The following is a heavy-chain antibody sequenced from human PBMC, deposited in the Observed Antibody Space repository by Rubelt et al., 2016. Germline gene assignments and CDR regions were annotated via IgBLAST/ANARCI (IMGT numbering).Heavy chain of an antibody. CDR3: ARYYYDSSGYVYFDY. CDR2: INAGNGNT. V-gene: IGHV1-3*01. CDR1: GYTFTSYA. D-gene: IGHD3-22*01. J-gene: IGHJ4*02. Sequence: QVQLVQSGAEVKKPGASVKVSCKASGYTFTSYAMHWVRQAPGQRLEWMGWINAGNGNTKYSQKFQGGGTITRDTSGSPAYMELMSLRSEYTAVYYCARYYYDSSGYVYFDYWGQGTLVTVSS.